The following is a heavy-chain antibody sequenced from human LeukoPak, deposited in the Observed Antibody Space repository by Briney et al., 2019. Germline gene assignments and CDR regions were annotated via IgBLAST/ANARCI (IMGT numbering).Heavy chain of an antibody. CDR3: AKNRMTDGLF. J-gene: IGHJ4*02. Sequence: GGSLRLSCAASGFTFSADAVSWVRQAPGKGLEWVANIKQDGSEKYYVDSVKGRFTISRDNAKNSLYLQMNSLRAEDTAVYYCAKNRMTDGLFWGQGTLVTVSS. D-gene: IGHD3-9*01. CDR2: IKQDGSEK. V-gene: IGHV3-7*01. CDR1: GFTFSADA.